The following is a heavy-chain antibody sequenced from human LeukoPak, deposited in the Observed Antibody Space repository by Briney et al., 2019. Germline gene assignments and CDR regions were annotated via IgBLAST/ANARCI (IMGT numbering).Heavy chain of an antibody. J-gene: IGHJ6*02. CDR3: ARAPAAGDYYGMDV. CDR2: IYYSGST. D-gene: IGHD6-13*01. V-gene: IGHV4-59*01. CDR1: GGSISNYY. Sequence: SETLSLTCTVSGGSISNYYWSWLRQPPGKGREWVGYIYYSGSTDYNPSLKRRVAISVDTSKNQFCLRLSSVTAADTAVYYCARAPAAGDYYGMDVWGQGTTVTVSS.